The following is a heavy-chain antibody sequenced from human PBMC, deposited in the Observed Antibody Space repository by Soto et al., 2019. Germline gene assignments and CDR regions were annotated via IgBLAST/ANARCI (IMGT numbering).Heavy chain of an antibody. D-gene: IGHD2-15*01. V-gene: IGHV3-30*18. Sequence: LRLSCAVSGLTFSLYGMHWVRQAPGKGLEWVASISYEGRNKYYADSVKGRFTISRDNSKNTLSLQLDSLRPEDTAVYYCAKGRDSTLLRWQYFDNWGQGTQVTVSS. CDR3: AKGRDSTLLRWQYFDN. CDR1: GLTFSLYG. J-gene: IGHJ4*02. CDR2: ISYEGRNK.